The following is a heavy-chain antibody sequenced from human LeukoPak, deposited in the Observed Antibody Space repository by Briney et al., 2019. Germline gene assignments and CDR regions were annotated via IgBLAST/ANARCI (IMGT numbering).Heavy chain of an antibody. D-gene: IGHD2-2*02. Sequence: ASVKVSCKASGYTFTSYGIGWVRQAPGQGLEWMGWISAYNGNTNYAQKLQGRVTMTTDTSTSTAYVELRSLRSDDTAVYYCARESPCSSTSCYSSSPNWFDPWGQGTLVTVSS. CDR2: ISAYNGNT. CDR1: GYTFTSYG. CDR3: ARESPCSSTSCYSSSPNWFDP. V-gene: IGHV1-18*01. J-gene: IGHJ5*02.